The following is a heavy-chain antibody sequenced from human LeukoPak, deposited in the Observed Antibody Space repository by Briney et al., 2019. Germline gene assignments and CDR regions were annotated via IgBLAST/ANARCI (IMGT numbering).Heavy chain of an antibody. D-gene: IGHD3-22*01. V-gene: IGHV4-59*01. CDR3: ARDNSCSSGYSWFDP. CDR2: IYYSGST. J-gene: IGHJ5*02. CDR1: GGSISSYY. Sequence: SETLSLTCTVSGGSISSYYWSWIRQPPGKGLEWIGYIYYSGSTNYNPSLKSRVTISVDTSKNQFSLKLSSVTAADTAVYYCARDNSCSSGYSWFDPWGQGTLVTVSS.